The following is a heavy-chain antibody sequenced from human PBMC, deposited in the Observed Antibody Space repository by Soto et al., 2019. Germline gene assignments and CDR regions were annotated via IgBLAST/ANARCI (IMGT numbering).Heavy chain of an antibody. Sequence: LSLTCTVSGGSISSSSYYWGWIRQPPGKGLEWIGSIYYSGSTYYNPPLKSRVTISVDTSKNQFSLKLSSVTAADTAVYYCARQWLRISAFDIWGQGTMVTXSS. D-gene: IGHD5-12*01. CDR3: ARQWLRISAFDI. CDR2: IYYSGST. V-gene: IGHV4-39*01. CDR1: GGSISSSSYY. J-gene: IGHJ3*02.